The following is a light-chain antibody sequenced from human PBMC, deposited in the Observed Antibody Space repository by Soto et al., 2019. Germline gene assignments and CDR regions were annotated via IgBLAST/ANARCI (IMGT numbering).Light chain of an antibody. Sequence: DIQMTQSPSSLSASAGDRVTITCRARQGISNYLAWYQQKPGKVPKLLIYAASTLQSGVPSRFSGSGSGTDFTLTISSLQPEDVATYYCQKYDSAPPFTFGPGTKVDI. V-gene: IGKV1-27*01. CDR3: QKYDSAPPFT. J-gene: IGKJ3*01. CDR1: QGISNY. CDR2: AAS.